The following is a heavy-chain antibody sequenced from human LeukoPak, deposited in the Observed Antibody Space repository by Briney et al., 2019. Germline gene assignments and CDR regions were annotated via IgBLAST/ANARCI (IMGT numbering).Heavy chain of an antibody. CDR1: GGTFSSYA. Sequence: SVKVSCKASGGTFSSYAISWVRQAPGQGLEWMGRIIPILGIANYAQKFQGRVTITAGKSTSTAYMELSSLRSEDTAVYYCARDYYDSSGYPDYWGQGTLVTVSS. CDR3: ARDYYDSSGYPDY. J-gene: IGHJ4*02. CDR2: IIPILGIA. V-gene: IGHV1-69*04. D-gene: IGHD3-22*01.